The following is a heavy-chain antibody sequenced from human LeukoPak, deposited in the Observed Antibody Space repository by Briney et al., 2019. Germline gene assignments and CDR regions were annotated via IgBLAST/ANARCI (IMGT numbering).Heavy chain of an antibody. V-gene: IGHV4-34*01. CDR3: ARGLATVGNY. D-gene: IGHD4-23*01. CDR2: INHSGST. J-gene: IGHJ4*02. CDR1: GFTFSSYA. Sequence: GSLRLSCAASGFTFSSYAMSWIRQPPGKGLEWIGEINHSGSTNYNPSLKSRVTISVDTSKNQFSLKLSSVTAADTAVYYCARGLATVGNYWGQGTLVTVSS.